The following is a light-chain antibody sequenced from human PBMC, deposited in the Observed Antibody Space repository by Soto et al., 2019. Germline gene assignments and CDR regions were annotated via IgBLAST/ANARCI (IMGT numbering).Light chain of an antibody. CDR1: SSDVGGYNY. Sequence: QSVLTQPASVSGSPGQSITISCTGTSSDVGGYNYVSWYQQHPGKAPKLMIYDVSNRPSGVSNRFSGSKSGNTASLTISGMQDDDEADYYCSSYTSSSTLVVFGGGTQLTVL. V-gene: IGLV2-14*01. J-gene: IGLJ2*01. CDR2: DVS. CDR3: SSYTSSSTLVV.